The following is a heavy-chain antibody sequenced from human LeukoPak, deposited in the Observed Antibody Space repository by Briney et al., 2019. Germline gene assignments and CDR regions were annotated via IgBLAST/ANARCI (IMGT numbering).Heavy chain of an antibody. V-gene: IGHV4-34*01. J-gene: IGHJ4*02. CDR3: ARGPQDYYGSGSYDY. Sequence: PSETLSFTCAVYGGSFSGYYWSWIRQPPGKGLEWIGEINHSGSTNYNPSLKSRVTISVDTSKNQFSLKLSSVTAADTAVYYCARGPQDYYGSGSYDYWGQGTLVTVSS. D-gene: IGHD3-10*01. CDR1: GGSFSGYY. CDR2: INHSGST.